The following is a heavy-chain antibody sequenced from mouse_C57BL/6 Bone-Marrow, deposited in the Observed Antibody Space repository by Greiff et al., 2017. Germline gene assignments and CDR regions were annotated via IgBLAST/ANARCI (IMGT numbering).Heavy chain of an antibody. CDR2: IYPGDGDT. D-gene: IGHD1-1*01. V-gene: IGHV1-82*01. CDR3: ARPQIYYYCSSSFAY. J-gene: IGHJ3*01. CDR1: GYAFSSSW. Sequence: VQLQESGPELVKPGASVKISCKASGYAFSSSWMNWVKQRPGKGLEWIGRIYPGDGDTNYNGKFKGKATLTADKSSSTAYMQLSSLTSEDSAVYFCARPQIYYYCSSSFAYWGQGTLVTVSA.